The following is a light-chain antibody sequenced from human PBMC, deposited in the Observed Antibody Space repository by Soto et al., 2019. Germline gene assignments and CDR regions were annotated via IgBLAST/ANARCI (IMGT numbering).Light chain of an antibody. Sequence: QSVLTQPPSVSGAPGQRVTISCTGSSSNIGAGYDVHWYQQLPGTAPKLLIYGNSNRPSGVSDRFSGSKSGTSASLAITWLRAEDEADYYCQSYASSPSANFVFGTGTKLTVL. CDR3: QSYASSPSANFV. V-gene: IGLV1-40*01. CDR2: GNS. CDR1: SSNIGAGYD. J-gene: IGLJ1*01.